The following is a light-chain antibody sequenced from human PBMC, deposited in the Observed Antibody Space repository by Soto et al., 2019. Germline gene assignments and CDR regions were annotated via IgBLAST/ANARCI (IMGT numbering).Light chain of an antibody. CDR1: TSNIGGSNA. V-gene: IGLV1-47*02. CDR2: HNS. CDR3: ASWDDSLRAVV. Sequence: QSVLTQPPSVSGTPGQRVAISCSGSTSNIGGSNAVYWYQHVPGTAPKLLIHHNSLRPSGLPDRFSGSNFGTSGSLAISGLQADDEADYYCASWDDSLRAVVFGGGTKVTVL. J-gene: IGLJ2*01.